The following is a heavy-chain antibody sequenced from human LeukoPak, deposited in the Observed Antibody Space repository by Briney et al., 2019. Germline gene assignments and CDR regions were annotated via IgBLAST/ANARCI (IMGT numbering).Heavy chain of an antibody. CDR1: GGSFSGYY. Sequence: KPSETLSLTCAVYGGSFSGYYWTWIRQPPGKGLELIWGIHYSGRINYNPSLKSRVTISADTSNNHFSLKMNSVTAADTAVYYCSRGTDAYKCGNSWGQGTLVTVS. V-gene: IGHV4-34*01. J-gene: IGHJ4*02. D-gene: IGHD5-24*01. CDR2: IHYSGRI. CDR3: SRGTDAYKCGNS.